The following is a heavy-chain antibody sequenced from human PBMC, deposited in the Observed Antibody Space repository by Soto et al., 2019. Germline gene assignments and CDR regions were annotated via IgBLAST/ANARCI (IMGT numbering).Heavy chain of an antibody. V-gene: IGHV1-2*04. CDR2: INPNSGGT. CDR1: GYTFTGYY. CDR3: ARDRGYSSGWDAFDI. D-gene: IGHD6-19*01. J-gene: IGHJ3*02. Sequence: ASVKVSCKASGYTFTGYYMHWVRQAPGQGLEWMGWINPNSGGTNYAQKFQGWVTMTRDTSISTAYMELSRLRSDDTAVYYCARDRGYSSGWDAFDIWGQGTMGT.